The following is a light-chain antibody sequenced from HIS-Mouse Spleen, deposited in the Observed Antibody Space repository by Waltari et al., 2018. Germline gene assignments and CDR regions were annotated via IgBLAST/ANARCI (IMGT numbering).Light chain of an antibody. CDR2: LGS. Sequence: DIVMTQSPLSLPVTPGEPASISCRSSQSLLHSNGYNYLDWYLQKPGQSPQLLIYLGSNRASGVPDRCSGSGSGTDFTLKISRVEAYDVGVYYCMQALQTPFTVGPGTKVDIK. CDR1: QSLLHSNGYNY. V-gene: IGKV2-28*01. CDR3: MQALQTPFT. J-gene: IGKJ3*01.